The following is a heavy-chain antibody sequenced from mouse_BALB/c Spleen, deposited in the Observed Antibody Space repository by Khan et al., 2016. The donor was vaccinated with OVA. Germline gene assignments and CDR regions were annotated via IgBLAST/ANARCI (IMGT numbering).Heavy chain of an antibody. CDR2: ISYGGST. Sequence: EVQLQVSGPRLVKPSQSLSLTCTVTGYSITSDYAWYWIRQFPGNKLEWMGYISYGGSTSYNPSLKSRISITRDKSKNQFFLQLNSVTTEDTATYYGTRKNYYGYAMDYWGQGTSVTVSS. CDR3: TRKNYYGYAMDY. V-gene: IGHV3-2*02. CDR1: GYSITSDYA. J-gene: IGHJ4*01. D-gene: IGHD1-1*01.